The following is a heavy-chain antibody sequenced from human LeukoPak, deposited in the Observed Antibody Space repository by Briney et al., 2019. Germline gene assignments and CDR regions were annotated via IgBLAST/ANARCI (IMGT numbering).Heavy chain of an antibody. CDR2: IYYSGST. CDR1: GGSISSSSYY. CDR3: ASLRKFWSGYYGYYYMDV. V-gene: IGHV4-39*07. Sequence: SETLSLTCTVSGGSISSSSYYWGWIRQPPGKGLEWIGSIYYSGSTYYNPSLKSRVTISVDTSKNQFSLKLSSVTAADTAVYYCASLRKFWSGYYGYYYMDVWGKGTTVTVSS. D-gene: IGHD3-3*01. J-gene: IGHJ6*03.